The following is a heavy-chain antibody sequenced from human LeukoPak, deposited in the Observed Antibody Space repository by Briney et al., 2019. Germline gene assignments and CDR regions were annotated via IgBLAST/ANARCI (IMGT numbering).Heavy chain of an antibody. V-gene: IGHV4-59*08. D-gene: IGHD3-9*01. CDR1: GGSISSYY. CDR2: IYYSGST. CDR3: ARAFYYDILTVSGMDV. Sequence: SETLSLTCTVSGGSISSYYWSWIRQPPGKGLEWIGYIYYSGSTNYNPSLKSRVTISVDTSKNQFSLKLSSVTAADTAVYYCARAFYYDILTVSGMDVWGQGTTVTVSS. J-gene: IGHJ6*02.